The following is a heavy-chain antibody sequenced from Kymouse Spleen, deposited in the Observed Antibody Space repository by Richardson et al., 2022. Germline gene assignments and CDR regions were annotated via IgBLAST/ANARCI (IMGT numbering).Heavy chain of an antibody. J-gene: IGHJ6*02. CDR3: ARDNYDILTGSNYYYYGMDV. D-gene: IGHD3-9*01. V-gene: IGHV1-2*04. CDR2: INPNSGGT. CDR1: GYTFTGYY. Sequence: QVQLVQSGAEVKKPGASVKVSCKASGYTFTGYYMHWVRQAPGQGLEWMGWINPNSGGTNYAQKFQGWVTMTRDTSISTAYMELSRLRSDDTAVYYCARDNYDILTGSNYYYYGMDVWGQGTTVTVSS.